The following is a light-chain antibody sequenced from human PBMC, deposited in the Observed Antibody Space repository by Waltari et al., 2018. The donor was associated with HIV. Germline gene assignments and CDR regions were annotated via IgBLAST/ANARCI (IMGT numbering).Light chain of an antibody. Sequence: STLSQPASVSGSPGQSIPISCTGSRSDVGRSNFVSWYQQHPGRAPKPIIYDVSKLPSGISARFSASKSGNTASLTISGLQAEDEADYYCSSYRDSDTYVFGSGTTVTVL. CDR1: RSDVGRSNF. CDR3: SSYRDSDTYV. J-gene: IGLJ1*01. CDR2: DVS. V-gene: IGLV2-14*03.